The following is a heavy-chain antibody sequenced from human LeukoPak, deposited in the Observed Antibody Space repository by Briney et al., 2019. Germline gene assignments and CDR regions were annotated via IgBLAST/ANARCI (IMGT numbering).Heavy chain of an antibody. CDR1: EFSVGSNY. CDR3: AKDHLPGIVVADRDY. D-gene: IGHD6-19*01. CDR2: ISGSGGTS. V-gene: IGHV3-23*01. Sequence: GGSLRLSCAASEFSVGSNYMTWVRQAPGKGLEWVSAISGSGGTSYYADSVKGRFTISRDNSKNTLYLQINSLRAEDTALYYCAKDHLPGIVVADRDYWGQGTLVTVSS. J-gene: IGHJ4*02.